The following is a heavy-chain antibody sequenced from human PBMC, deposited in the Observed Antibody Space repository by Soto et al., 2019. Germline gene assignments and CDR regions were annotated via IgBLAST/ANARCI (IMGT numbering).Heavy chain of an antibody. J-gene: IGHJ6*02. CDR2: ISYDGSNK. CDR3: ARDNLYYYDSSGYYSRDGMDV. V-gene: IGHV3-30-3*01. D-gene: IGHD3-22*01. Sequence: LRLSCAASGFTFSSYAMHWVRQAPGKGLEWVAVISYDGSNKYYADSVKSRFTISRDNSKNTLYLQMNSLRAEDTAVYYCARDNLYYYDSSGYYSRDGMDVWGQGTTVTVSS. CDR1: GFTFSSYA.